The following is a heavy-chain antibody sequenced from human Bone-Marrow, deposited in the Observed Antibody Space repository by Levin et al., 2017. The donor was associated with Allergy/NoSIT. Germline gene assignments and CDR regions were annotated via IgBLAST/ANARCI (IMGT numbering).Heavy chain of an antibody. J-gene: IGHJ4*02. Sequence: GGSLRLSCAASRFTFSDYSMSWIRQAPGQGLEWLSYITSSTSYTDYADSVKGRFTISRDNAKNSLYLQMNSLRAEDTAVYYCARVSSGWYGNIDHWGQGTLVTVSS. D-gene: IGHD6-19*01. CDR1: RFTFSDYS. CDR3: ARVSSGWYGNIDH. V-gene: IGHV3-11*05. CDR2: ITSSTSYT.